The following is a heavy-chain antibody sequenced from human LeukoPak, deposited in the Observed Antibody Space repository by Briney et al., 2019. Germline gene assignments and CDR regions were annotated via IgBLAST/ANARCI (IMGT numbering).Heavy chain of an antibody. Sequence: SQTLSLTCTVSGGSISTDNYYWSWIRQPAGKGLEWIGHIYTSGSTIYNPSLKSRVTISIDTSKNQFSLRLSSVTAADTAVYYCARDLVIRGNAGYDAFDFWGQGTLVTVSS. J-gene: IGHJ4*02. CDR3: ARDLVIRGNAGYDAFDF. CDR2: IYTSGST. D-gene: IGHD5-12*01. CDR1: GGSISTDNYY. V-gene: IGHV4-61*09.